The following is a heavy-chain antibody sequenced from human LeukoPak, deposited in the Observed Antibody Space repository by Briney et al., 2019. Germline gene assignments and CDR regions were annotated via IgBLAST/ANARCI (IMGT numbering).Heavy chain of an antibody. J-gene: IGHJ6*02. Sequence: PSETLSLTCTVSSGSISSSSYYWGWIRQPPGKGLEWIGSIYYSGSTYYNPSLKSRVTISVDTSKSQFSLKLSSVTPADTAVYYCARRRGSYYSDGMDVWGQGTTVTVSS. CDR3: ARRRGSYYSDGMDV. CDR1: SGSISSSSYY. V-gene: IGHV4-39*01. CDR2: IYYSGST. D-gene: IGHD1-26*01.